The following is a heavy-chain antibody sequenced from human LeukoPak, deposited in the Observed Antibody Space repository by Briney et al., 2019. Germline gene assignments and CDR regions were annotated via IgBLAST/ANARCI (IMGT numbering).Heavy chain of an antibody. CDR1: GFTFSSYT. J-gene: IGHJ6*02. Sequence: LSGGSLRLSCAASGFTFSSYTMSWVRQAPGKGLERVSGISGRSDSIYYADSVEGRFTISRDYSKSTVDLQMNSLRAEDTAVYYCAREKWERHHCGVDVWGQGTTVTVSS. CDR2: ISGRSDSI. D-gene: IGHD1-26*01. CDR3: AREKWERHHCGVDV. V-gene: IGHV3-23*01.